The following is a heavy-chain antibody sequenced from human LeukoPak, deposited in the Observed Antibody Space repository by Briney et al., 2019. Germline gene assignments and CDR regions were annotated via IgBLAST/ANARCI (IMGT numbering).Heavy chain of an antibody. D-gene: IGHD5-12*01. J-gene: IGHJ4*02. Sequence: WAXVKVSCKASGYTFTSYYMHWVRQAPGQGLEWMGIINPCGGITSYAQKFQGRVTMTRHTSTSTVYMELSSLRSEDTAVYYCARVRRGPLDYWGQGALVTVSS. CDR1: GYTFTSYY. CDR2: INPCGGIT. CDR3: ARVRRGPLDY. V-gene: IGHV1-46*03.